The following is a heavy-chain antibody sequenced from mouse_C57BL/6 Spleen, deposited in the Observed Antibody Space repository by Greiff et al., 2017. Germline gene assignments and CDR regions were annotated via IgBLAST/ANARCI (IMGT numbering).Heavy chain of an antibody. J-gene: IGHJ1*03. Sequence: EVQLQQSGAELVRPGASVKLSCTASGFNIKDYYMHWVKQRPEQGLEWIGRIDPEDGDTEYAPKFQGKATMTADTSSNTAYLQLSSLTSEDTAVYSCTTCPTGTRGYIDVWGTGTTVTVSS. V-gene: IGHV14-1*01. D-gene: IGHD4-1*02. CDR2: IDPEDGDT. CDR3: TTCPTGTRGYIDV. CDR1: GFNIKDYY.